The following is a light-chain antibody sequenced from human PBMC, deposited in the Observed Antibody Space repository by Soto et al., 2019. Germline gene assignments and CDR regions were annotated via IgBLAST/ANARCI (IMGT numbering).Light chain of an antibody. J-gene: IGKJ4*01. CDR3: QQRDDWSSVT. CDR2: DAS. V-gene: IGKV3-11*01. Sequence: EVVLTQSPATLSLSPGERATLSCRASESVGTFLGWYQQKPGQAPRLLIFDASRRATGIPARFSASGSGTDFTLTIGSLEPEDFAVYFCQQRDDWSSVTFGGGTRVEIK. CDR1: ESVGTF.